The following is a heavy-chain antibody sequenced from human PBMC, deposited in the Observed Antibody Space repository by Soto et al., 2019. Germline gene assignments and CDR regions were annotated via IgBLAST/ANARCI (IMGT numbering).Heavy chain of an antibody. V-gene: IGHV3-23*01. J-gene: IGHJ4*02. CDR3: AKSRYSDISGDFYDY. Sequence: EVQLLESGGGLVQPGGCLSLSCAASAFTFNNYAMSWVRQAPGKGLEWVSGIGGSGRTTYYADSVKGRFTISRDNSNNTLFLQMNSLRAEDTAVYYCAKSRYSDISGDFYDYWGPGTLVTVSS. D-gene: IGHD3-22*01. CDR1: AFTFNNYA. CDR2: IGGSGRTT.